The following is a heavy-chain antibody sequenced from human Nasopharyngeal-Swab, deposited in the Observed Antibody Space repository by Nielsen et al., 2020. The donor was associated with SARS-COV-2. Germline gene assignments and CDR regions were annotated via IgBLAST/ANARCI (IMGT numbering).Heavy chain of an antibody. CDR2: ISYRGST. Sequence: SETLSLTCTVSGGSINSGDSCWSWIRQHPGKGLEWIGYISYRGSTYYNPSLKSRVTISVDTSKNQVSLNLSSVTAADTAVYYCARDYRGAGYYYYGMDVWGQGPTVTVSS. V-gene: IGHV4-31*03. CDR1: GGSINSGDSC. J-gene: IGHJ6*02. D-gene: IGHD1-26*01. CDR3: ARDYRGAGYYYYGMDV.